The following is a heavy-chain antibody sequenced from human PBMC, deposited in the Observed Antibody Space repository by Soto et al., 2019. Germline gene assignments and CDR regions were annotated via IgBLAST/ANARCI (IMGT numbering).Heavy chain of an antibody. D-gene: IGHD3-16*02. J-gene: IGHJ3*02. CDR1: GFTLSNYW. CDR3: ARDKMAPFRLGELSFLTATPENAFDI. V-gene: IGHV3-7*01. Sequence: GGCLGLSCAASGFTLSNYWMTWVRQAPGEGLEWVAKVRLDGSEKYYVDSVKGRFTISRDNAKNELYLQMNSLRVEDTAVYYCARDKMAPFRLGELSFLTATPENAFDIWGQGTMVTVSS. CDR2: VRLDGSEK.